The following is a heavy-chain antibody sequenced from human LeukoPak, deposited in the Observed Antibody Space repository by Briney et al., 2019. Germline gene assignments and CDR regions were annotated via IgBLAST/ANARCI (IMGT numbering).Heavy chain of an antibody. J-gene: IGHJ6*02. CDR1: GYTFTSYG. CDR3: ARDGSPLGYCSGGSCYYYYYGMDV. CDR2: ISAYNGNT. V-gene: IGHV1-18*01. Sequence: ASVKVSCKASGYTFTSYGISWVRQAPGQGLEWMGWISAYNGNTNYAQKLQGRVTMTTDTSTSTAYMELRSLRSDDTAVYYCARDGSPLGYCSGGSCYYYYYGMDVWGQGTTVTVSS. D-gene: IGHD2-15*01.